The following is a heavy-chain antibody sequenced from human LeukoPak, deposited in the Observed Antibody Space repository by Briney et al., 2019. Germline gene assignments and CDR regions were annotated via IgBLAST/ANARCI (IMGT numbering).Heavy chain of an antibody. D-gene: IGHD1-14*01. J-gene: IGHJ5*01. CDR2: IFYSGSA. CDR1: GGSISTHY. V-gene: IGHV4-59*11. CDR3: ARVSVGGTGPDS. Sequence: SETLSLTCTVSGGSISTHYWSWIRQPPGKGLEWVGFIFYSGSATYNPSLQSRVTISLDTPNTQFSLTLSSVTAADTAVYYCARVSVGGTGPDSWGQGALVTVAS.